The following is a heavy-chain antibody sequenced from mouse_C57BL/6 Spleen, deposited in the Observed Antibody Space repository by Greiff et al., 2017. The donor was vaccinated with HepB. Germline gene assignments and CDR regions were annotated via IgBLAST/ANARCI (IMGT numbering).Heavy chain of an antibody. CDR2: ISSGSSTI. Sequence: DVHLVESGGGLVKPGGSLKLSCAASGFTFSDYGMHWVRQAPEKGLEWVAYISSGSSTIYYADTVKGRFTISRDNAKNTLFLQMTSLRSEDTAMYYCARRNYGSSYYAMDYWGQGTSVTVSS. CDR1: GFTFSDYG. V-gene: IGHV5-17*01. J-gene: IGHJ4*01. CDR3: ARRNYGSSYYAMDY. D-gene: IGHD1-1*01.